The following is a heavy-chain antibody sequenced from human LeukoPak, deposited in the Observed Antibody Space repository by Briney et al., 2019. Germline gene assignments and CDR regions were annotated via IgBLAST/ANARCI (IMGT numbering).Heavy chain of an antibody. CDR3: ATRGYSYGYEDY. Sequence: SETLSLTCAVYGGSSSGYYWSWIRQPPGKGLEWIGEINHSGSTNYNPSLKSRVTISVDTSKNQFSLKLSSVTAADTAVYYCATRGYSYGYEDYWGQGTLVTVSS. J-gene: IGHJ4*02. D-gene: IGHD5-18*01. V-gene: IGHV4-34*01. CDR2: INHSGST. CDR1: GGSSSGYY.